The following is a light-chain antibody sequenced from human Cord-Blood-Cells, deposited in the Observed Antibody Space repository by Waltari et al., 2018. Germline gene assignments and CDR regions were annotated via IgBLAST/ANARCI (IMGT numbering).Light chain of an antibody. Sequence: NFMLTQPHSVSESPGKTVTISCTRSSGSIASNYVQWYQQPPGSAPTTVIYGDNQRPSGVPDRFSGSIDSSSNSASLTISGLKTEDEADYYCQSYDSSTWVFGGGTKLTVL. J-gene: IGLJ3*02. V-gene: IGLV6-57*03. CDR3: QSYDSSTWV. CDR2: GDN. CDR1: SGSIASNY.